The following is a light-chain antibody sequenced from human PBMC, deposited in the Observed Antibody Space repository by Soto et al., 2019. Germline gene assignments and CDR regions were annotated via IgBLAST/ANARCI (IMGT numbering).Light chain of an antibody. CDR3: QQYYSYPLT. Sequence: DIQITQCPSTLSPSVGARVTITCRASQSISSWLAWYQQKPGKAPKLLIFGASTLQSGVPSRFSGSGSGTDFTLTISCLQSEDFATYYCQQYYSYPLTFGGWTKG. J-gene: IGKJ4*01. CDR2: GAS. V-gene: IGKV1-5*01. CDR1: QSISSW.